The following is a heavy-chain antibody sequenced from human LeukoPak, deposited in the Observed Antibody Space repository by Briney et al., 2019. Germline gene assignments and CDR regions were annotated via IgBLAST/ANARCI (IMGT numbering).Heavy chain of an antibody. V-gene: IGHV3-53*01. D-gene: IGHD2-21*02. J-gene: IGHJ4*02. CDR1: GVTVSSNY. CDR3: ARGTVTAPDY. Sequence: GGSLRLSCAASGVTVSSNYMSWVRQAPGKGLEWVSVNSGGSTYYADSVKGRFTISRDNSKNTLYLQMNRLRPEDTAVYYCARGTVTAPDYWGQGTLVTVSS. CDR2: NSGGST.